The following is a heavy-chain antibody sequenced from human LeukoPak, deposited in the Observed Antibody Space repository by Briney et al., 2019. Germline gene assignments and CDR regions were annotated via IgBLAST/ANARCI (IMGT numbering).Heavy chain of an antibody. J-gene: IGHJ6*03. Sequence: PGGSLRLSCTASGFTFGDYAMSWFRQAPGKGLEWVANIKQDGSEKYYVDSVKGRFTISRDNAKNSLYLQMNSLRAEDTAVYYCARVVIIPTRYYYYYMDVWGKGTTVTVSS. CDR1: GFTFGDYA. V-gene: IGHV3-7*01. CDR3: ARVVIIPTRYYYYYMDV. D-gene: IGHD3-3*01. CDR2: IKQDGSEK.